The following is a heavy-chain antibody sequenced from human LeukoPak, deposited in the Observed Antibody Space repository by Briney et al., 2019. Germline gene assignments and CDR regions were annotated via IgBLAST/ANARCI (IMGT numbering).Heavy chain of an antibody. Sequence: GGSLTLSCAVSGFTLSSNYMRWVRQAPGKGLEWVSVTDSGSGTYYADSVTGRFTIYIDNSKNTLYLQMNSLRADDTAIYYCARGHSRDYYYAVDVWGQGTTVTVSS. CDR3: ARGHSRDYYYAVDV. J-gene: IGHJ6*02. CDR2: TDSGSGT. V-gene: IGHV3-66*01. D-gene: IGHD3-22*01. CDR1: GFTLSSNY.